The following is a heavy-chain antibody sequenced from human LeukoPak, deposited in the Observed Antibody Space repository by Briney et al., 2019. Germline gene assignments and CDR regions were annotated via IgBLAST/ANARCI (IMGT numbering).Heavy chain of an antibody. CDR3: ARDRVIVGGTATYNFDH. V-gene: IGHV1-46*01. CDR2: INPSGGST. CDR1: GYTFTSYY. J-gene: IGHJ4*02. D-gene: IGHD1-14*01. Sequence: GASVKVSCKASGYTFTSYYMHWVRQAPGQGLEWMGIINPSGGSTSYAQKFQGRVTMTRDMSTSTVYMELSSLRSEDTAVYYCARDRVIVGGTATYNFDHWGQGTLVTVSS.